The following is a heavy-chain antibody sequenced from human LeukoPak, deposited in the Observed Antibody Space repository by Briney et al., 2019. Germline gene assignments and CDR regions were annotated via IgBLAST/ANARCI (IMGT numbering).Heavy chain of an antibody. Sequence: SETLSLTCTVSGGSINSGGYWSWIRQHPGKGLEWIGYIYYSGTTYSNPSLKGRVTMSVDTSKNQFSLKLSSVTAADTAVYYCARGKLGMEAFDIWGQGTMVTVSS. CDR1: GGSINSGGY. D-gene: IGHD7-27*01. CDR3: ARGKLGMEAFDI. J-gene: IGHJ3*02. CDR2: IYYSGTT. V-gene: IGHV4-31*03.